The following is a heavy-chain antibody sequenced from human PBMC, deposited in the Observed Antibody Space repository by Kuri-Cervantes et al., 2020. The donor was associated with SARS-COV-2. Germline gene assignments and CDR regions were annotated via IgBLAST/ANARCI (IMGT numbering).Heavy chain of an antibody. CDR1: GYTFTSYY. CDR3: ASYSGSYYNYYYGMDV. D-gene: IGHD1-26*01. Sequence: KVSCKASGYTFTSYYMHWVRQAPGQGLEWMGIIYPGDSDTRYSPSFQGQVTISADKSISTAYLQWSSLKASDTAMYYCASYSGSYYNYYYGMDVWGQGTTVTVSS. CDR2: IYPGDSDT. V-gene: IGHV5-51*01. J-gene: IGHJ6*02.